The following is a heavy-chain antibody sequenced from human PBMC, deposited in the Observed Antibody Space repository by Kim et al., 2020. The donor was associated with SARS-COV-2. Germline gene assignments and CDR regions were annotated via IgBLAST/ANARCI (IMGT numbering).Heavy chain of an antibody. D-gene: IGHD3-9*01. V-gene: IGHV4-39*01. CDR1: GGSISSSGYY. J-gene: IGHJ4*02. CDR3: ARHFRGTFIWFLGLFHVDY. CDR2: VYYTGAT. Sequence: SETLSLTCTVSGGSISSSGYYWGWIRQPPGKGLEWIGSVYYTGATYYNPSLKSRVTISVDTSNNQFSLKLSSVTAADTAVYYCARHFRGTFIWFLGLFHVDYCGPGTLVTVSS.